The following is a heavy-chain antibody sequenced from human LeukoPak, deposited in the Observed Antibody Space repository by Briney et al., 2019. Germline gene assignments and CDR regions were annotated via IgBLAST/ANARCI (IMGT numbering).Heavy chain of an antibody. CDR1: GFTFSDHY. Sequence: RTGGSLRLSCAASGFTFSDHYMSWFRQAPGKGLEWVAVISSDGSNIHYADSVKGRYTISRDNSKSTLFLQMNILRAEDTAVYYCAKKGTWQQLRDGVESWGQGTLVTVSS. CDR3: AKKGTWQQLRDGVES. V-gene: IGHV3-30*18. CDR2: ISSDGSNI. J-gene: IGHJ4*02. D-gene: IGHD1-26*01.